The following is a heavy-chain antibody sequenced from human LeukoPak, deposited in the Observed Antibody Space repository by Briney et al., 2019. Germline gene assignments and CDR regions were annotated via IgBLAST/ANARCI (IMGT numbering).Heavy chain of an antibody. CDR2: ITYSSGDT. D-gene: IGHD2-21*02. CDR1: GFTFSNYA. CDR3: ARLSDALDY. V-gene: IGHV3-23*01. Sequence: PGGSLRLSCAASGFTFSNYAVSWVRQAPGKGLEWVSTITYSSGDTYFADSVRGRFTISRDNAMDSLFLQMNSLRAEDTAVYYCARLSDALDYWGQGTLVTVSS. J-gene: IGHJ4*02.